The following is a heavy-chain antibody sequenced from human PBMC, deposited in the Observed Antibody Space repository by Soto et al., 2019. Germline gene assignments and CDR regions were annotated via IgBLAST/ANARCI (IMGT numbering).Heavy chain of an antibody. V-gene: IGHV4-39*01. J-gene: IGHJ5*02. CDR2: VHYSGRT. CDR1: GGAFSKSSYY. Sequence: SETLSLTCTVSGGAFSKSSYYWGWIRQPPGKGLEWIGNVHYSGRTYYNPSLKSRVTISVDTSTNQFSLKLTPVTAADTAVDYCGRPQLGHSGGSQFDLWGRGTLVTVSS. CDR3: GRPQLGHSGGSQFDL. D-gene: IGHD6-19*01.